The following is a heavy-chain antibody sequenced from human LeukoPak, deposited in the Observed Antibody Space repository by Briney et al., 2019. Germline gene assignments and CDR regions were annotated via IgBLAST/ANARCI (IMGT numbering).Heavy chain of an antibody. V-gene: IGHV3-30-3*01. D-gene: IGHD3-3*01. J-gene: IGHJ4*02. Sequence: PGRSLRLSCAASGFTFSSYAMHWVRQAPGKGLEWVAVISYDGSNKYYADSVKGRFTISRDNSKNTLYLQMNSLRAEDTAVYYCARAPSGWYYDFWSGHHIPINFDYWGQGTLVTVSS. CDR1: GFTFSSYA. CDR3: ARAPSGWYYDFWSGHHIPINFDY. CDR2: ISYDGSNK.